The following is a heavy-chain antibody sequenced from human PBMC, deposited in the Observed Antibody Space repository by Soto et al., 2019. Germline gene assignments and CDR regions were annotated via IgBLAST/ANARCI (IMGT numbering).Heavy chain of an antibody. CDR2: INYSGSNI. J-gene: IGHJ4*02. D-gene: IGHD2-21*02. Sequence: DVQLVESGGGLVEPGGSLRLTCAGSGFTFRNSEMFWVRQAPGKGLEWVSKINYSGSNIYYSKSVTGRFTISRDNGKNALYLQMNSLTDEDTAIYFCASEALCGADCYFFEYWGPGTLVTVSS. CDR1: GFTFRNSE. V-gene: IGHV3-48*03. CDR3: ASEALCGADCYFFEY.